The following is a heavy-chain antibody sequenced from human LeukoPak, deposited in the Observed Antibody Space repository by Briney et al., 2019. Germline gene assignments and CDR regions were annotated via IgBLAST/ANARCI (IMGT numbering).Heavy chain of an antibody. CDR2: ISGSGGST. V-gene: IGHV3-23*01. J-gene: IGHJ4*02. CDR3: AKDRKRGYSRSWYYFNY. D-gene: IGHD6-13*01. Sequence: GGSLRLSCAASGFTFRSYAMSGVRQAPGKGLEWVSAISGSGGSTYYAHPAKGRFTISRDNSKNTLYLQMNSLRAEDTGVYYCAKDRKRGYSRSWYYFNYGGQATLVTVS. CDR1: GFTFRSYA.